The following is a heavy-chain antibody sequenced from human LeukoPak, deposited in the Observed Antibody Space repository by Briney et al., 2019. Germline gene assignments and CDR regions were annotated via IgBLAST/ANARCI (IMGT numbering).Heavy chain of an antibody. V-gene: IGHV4-38-2*02. CDR3: ASVRSSSSSAFYYYYYMDV. CDR2: INHSGST. D-gene: IGHD6-6*01. CDR1: GYSISSGYY. J-gene: IGHJ6*03. Sequence: SETLSLTCTVSGYSISSGYYWNWIRQPPGKGLEWIGKINHSGSTNYNPSLKSRVTISVDTSKNQFSLKLSSVTAADTAVYYCASVRSSSSSAFYYYYYMDVWGKGTTVTVSS.